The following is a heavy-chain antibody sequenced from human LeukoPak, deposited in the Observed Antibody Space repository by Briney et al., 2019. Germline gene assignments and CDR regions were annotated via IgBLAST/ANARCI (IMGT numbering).Heavy chain of an antibody. V-gene: IGHV1-2*02. J-gene: IGHJ4*02. D-gene: IGHD2-21*02. CDR2: INPNSGGT. CDR1: GYTFTGYY. CDR3: ARGVVVTANRPLQYFDY. Sequence: ASVKVSCKASGYTFTGYYMYWVRQAPGQGLEWMGWINPNSGGTNYAQKFQGRVTMTRVTSINTAYMELSRLRSDDTAVYYCARGVVVTANRPLQYFDYWGQGTLVTVSS.